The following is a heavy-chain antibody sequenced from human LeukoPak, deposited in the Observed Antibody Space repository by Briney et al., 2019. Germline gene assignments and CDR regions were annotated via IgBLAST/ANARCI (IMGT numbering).Heavy chain of an antibody. CDR1: GGSISSSNW. D-gene: IGHD2-2*01. CDR3: ARERGVPAAMNWFDP. V-gene: IGHV4-4*02. J-gene: IGHJ5*02. CDR2: IYHSGST. Sequence: SETLSLTCAVSGGSISSSNWWSWVRQPPGKGLEWIGEIYHSGSTNYNPSLKSRVTISVDTSKNQFSLKLSSVTAADTAVYYCARERGVPAAMNWFDPWGQGTLVTVSS.